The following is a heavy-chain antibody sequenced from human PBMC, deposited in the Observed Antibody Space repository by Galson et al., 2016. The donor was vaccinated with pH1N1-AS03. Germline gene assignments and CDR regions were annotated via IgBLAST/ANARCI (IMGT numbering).Heavy chain of an antibody. CDR3: VRRDGGV. D-gene: IGHD4-23*01. CDR1: GDSVTNYF. Sequence: ETLSLTCSVSGDSVTNYFWRWIRQSAGKGLAWIGRLHISGSVEYNPSLKRRVTMSVDTSKNELSLRVTFVTAADTAVYYCVRRDGGVWGKGTTVTVSS. V-gene: IGHV4-4*07. J-gene: IGHJ6*04. CDR2: LHISGSV.